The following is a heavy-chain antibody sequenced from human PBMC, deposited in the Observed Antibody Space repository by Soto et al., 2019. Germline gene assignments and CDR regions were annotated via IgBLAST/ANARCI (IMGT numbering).Heavy chain of an antibody. V-gene: IGHV3-23*01. CDR3: ATHLSDSSSWYDYFDY. CDR2: ISGSGGST. D-gene: IGHD6-13*01. CDR1: GFTFSSYA. J-gene: IGHJ4*02. Sequence: QPGGSLRLSCAASGFTFSSYAMSWVRQAPGKGLEWVSAISGSGGSTYYADSVKGRFTISRDNSKNTLYLQMNSLRAEDTAVYYCATHLSDSSSWYDYFDYWGQGTLVTVSS.